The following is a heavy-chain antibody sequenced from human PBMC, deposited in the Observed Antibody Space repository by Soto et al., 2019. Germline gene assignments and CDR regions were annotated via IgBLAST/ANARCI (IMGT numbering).Heavy chain of an antibody. D-gene: IGHD3-22*01. CDR1: GFTFSSYS. Sequence: GGSLRLSCAASGFTFSSYSMNWVRQAPGKGLEWASYISSSSSTIYYADSVKGRFTISRDNAKNSLYLQMNSLRDEDTAVYYCARDPDYYDSSGTKVDAFDIWGQGTMVTVSS. CDR2: ISSSSSTI. V-gene: IGHV3-48*02. J-gene: IGHJ3*02. CDR3: ARDPDYYDSSGTKVDAFDI.